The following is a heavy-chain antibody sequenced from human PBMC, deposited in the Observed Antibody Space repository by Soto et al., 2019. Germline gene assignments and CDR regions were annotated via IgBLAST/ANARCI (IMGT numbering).Heavy chain of an antibody. D-gene: IGHD6-19*01. J-gene: IGHJ4*02. V-gene: IGHV3-48*03. CDR3: ARDEGSAWYFDY. Sequence: HPGGSLRLSCAASGFTFSSYEMNWVRQAPGKGLEWVSYISSSGSTRYYADSVKGRFTISRDNAKNSLYLQMNSLRAEDTAVYYCARDEGSAWYFDYWGQGTLVTVSS. CDR1: GFTFSSYE. CDR2: ISSSGSTR.